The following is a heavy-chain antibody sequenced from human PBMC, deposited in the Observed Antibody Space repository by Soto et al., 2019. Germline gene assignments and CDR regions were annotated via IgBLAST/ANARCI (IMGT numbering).Heavy chain of an antibody. V-gene: IGHV4-61*01. CDR3: ARAYEAFDI. CDR2: SYYNGDT. J-gene: IGHJ3*02. D-gene: IGHD5-12*01. CDR1: GDSVTSTSYY. Sequence: PSETLSLTCTVSGDSVTSTSYYWSWVRQSPGKGLEWIGYSYYNGDTNYNPSLKSRVTISVDTSKNQFSLKLSSVTAADTAVYYCARAYEAFDIWGQGTMVTVSS.